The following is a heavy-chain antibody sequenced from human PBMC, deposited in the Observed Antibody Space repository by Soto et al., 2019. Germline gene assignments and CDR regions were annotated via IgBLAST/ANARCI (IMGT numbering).Heavy chain of an antibody. CDR1: GGSISSSNW. J-gene: IGHJ3*02. Sequence: SETLSLTCAVSGGSISSSNWWSWVRQPPGKGLEWIGEIYHSGSTNYNPYLKSRVTISVDKSKNQFSLKLSSVTAADTAVYYCARLDRVAPVAFDIWGQGTMVTVSS. CDR3: ARLDRVAPVAFDI. D-gene: IGHD5-12*01. V-gene: IGHV4-4*02. CDR2: IYHSGST.